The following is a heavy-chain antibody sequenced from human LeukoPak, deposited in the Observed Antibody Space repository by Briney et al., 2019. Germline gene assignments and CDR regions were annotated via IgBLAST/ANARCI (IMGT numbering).Heavy chain of an antibody. Sequence: PSETLSLTCTASGCSISSSSYYWGWIRQPPGQGLEWIGSIYYSGSTYYNPSLKSRVTISVDTSKNQFSLKLSSVTAADTAVYYCARPAGDFWSGYYPYYFDYWGQGTLVTVSS. CDR2: IYYSGST. J-gene: IGHJ4*02. V-gene: IGHV4-39*01. D-gene: IGHD3-3*01. CDR1: GCSISSSSYY. CDR3: ARPAGDFWSGYYPYYFDY.